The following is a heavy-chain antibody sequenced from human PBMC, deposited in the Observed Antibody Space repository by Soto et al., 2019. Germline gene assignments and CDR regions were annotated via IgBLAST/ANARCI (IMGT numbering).Heavy chain of an antibody. J-gene: IGHJ6*02. Sequence: XGSLKLSCSASGFTFSSYGMHWVRQAPGKGLEWVAVISYDGSNKYYADSVKGRFTISRDNSKNTLYLQMNSLRAEDTAVYYCAKDPGIYYYYGMDVWGRGTTVTVSS. CDR1: GFTFSSYG. V-gene: IGHV3-30*18. D-gene: IGHD1-20*01. CDR3: AKDPGIYYYYGMDV. CDR2: ISYDGSNK.